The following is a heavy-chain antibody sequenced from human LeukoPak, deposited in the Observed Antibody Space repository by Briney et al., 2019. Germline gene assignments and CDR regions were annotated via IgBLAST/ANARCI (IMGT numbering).Heavy chain of an antibody. J-gene: IGHJ4*02. CDR1: GFTFSSYS. CDR3: ARADSSGYPGLLY. D-gene: IGHD3-22*01. V-gene: IGHV3-48*02. CDR2: ISSSSSTI. Sequence: GGSLRLSCAASGFTFSSYSMNWVRQAPGKGLEWVSYISSSSSTIYYADSVKGRFTISRDNAKNSLYLQMNSLRDEVTAVYYCARADSSGYPGLLYWGQGTLVTVSS.